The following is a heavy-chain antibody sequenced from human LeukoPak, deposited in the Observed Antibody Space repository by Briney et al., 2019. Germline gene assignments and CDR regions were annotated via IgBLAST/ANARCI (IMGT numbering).Heavy chain of an antibody. CDR3: ASSTVEMATILDQD. CDR1: GFTFSSYS. D-gene: IGHD5-24*01. Sequence: GSLRLSCAASGFTFSSYSMNWVRQAPGKGLEWVSSISSSSSYIYYADSVKGRFTISRDNAKNSLYLQMNSLRAEDTAVYYCASSTVEMATILDQDWGQGTLVTVSS. V-gene: IGHV3-21*01. J-gene: IGHJ4*02. CDR2: ISSSSSYI.